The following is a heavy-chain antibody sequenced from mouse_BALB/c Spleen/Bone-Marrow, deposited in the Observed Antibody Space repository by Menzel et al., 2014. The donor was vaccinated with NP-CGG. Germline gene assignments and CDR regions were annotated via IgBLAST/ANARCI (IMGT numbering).Heavy chain of an antibody. CDR1: GFSLFSYG. Sequence: VQLVESGPGQVQPSQSLSITCTVSGFSLFSYGVHWVRQSPGKGLEWLGVIWGGENTDYNTAFISRLNISKDNSKSLVFFRMNSLQTNDTAIYYCARMDFYGGYWGQGTTLTVSS. J-gene: IGHJ2*01. CDR3: ARMDFYGGY. D-gene: IGHD1-1*01. CDR2: IWGGENT. V-gene: IGHV2-2*02.